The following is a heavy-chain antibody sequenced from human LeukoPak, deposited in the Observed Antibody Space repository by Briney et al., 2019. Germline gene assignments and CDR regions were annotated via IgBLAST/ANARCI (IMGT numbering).Heavy chain of an antibody. CDR2: ISAYNGNT. J-gene: IGHJ5*01. CDR3: ARAVRAAAGQNWFDS. CDR1: GYTFTSYG. D-gene: IGHD6-13*01. V-gene: IGHV1-18*01. Sequence: ASVKVSCKASGYTFTSYGISWVRQAPGQGLEWMGWISAYNGNTNYAQKLQGRVTMTTDTSTSTAYMELRSLRSDDTAVYYRARAVRAAAGQNWFDSWGQGTLVTVSS.